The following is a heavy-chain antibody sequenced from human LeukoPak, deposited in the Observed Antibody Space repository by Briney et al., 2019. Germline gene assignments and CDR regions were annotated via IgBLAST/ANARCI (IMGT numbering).Heavy chain of an antibody. CDR1: GGSISSYY. CDR3: AIINGSGSPGYPIDY. V-gene: IGHV4-59*01. D-gene: IGHD3-10*01. Sequence: SETLSLTCTVSGGSISSYYWSWIRQPPGKGLEWIGHIYYSGSTNYNPSLKSRVTISVDTSKNQFSLKLSSVTAGDTAVYYCAIINGSGSPGYPIDYWGQGTLVTVSS. CDR2: IYYSGST. J-gene: IGHJ4*02.